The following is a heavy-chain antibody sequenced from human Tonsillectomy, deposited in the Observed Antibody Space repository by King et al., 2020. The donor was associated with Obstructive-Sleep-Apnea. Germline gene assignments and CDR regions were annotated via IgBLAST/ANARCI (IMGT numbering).Heavy chain of an antibody. CDR2: TYYRSKWYN. CDR3: ARANIAAPGAWFAP. CDR1: GDSVSSNSAV. Sequence: VQLQQSGPGLVKPSQTLSLTCAISGDSVSSNSAVWSWIRQSPSRGLEWLGRTYYRSKWYNDYALSVKSRISINSDTSKNQFSLQLNSVTPEDTAVYYCARANIAAPGAWFAPWGHGTLVTVSS. D-gene: IGHD6-25*01. J-gene: IGHJ5*02. V-gene: IGHV6-1*01.